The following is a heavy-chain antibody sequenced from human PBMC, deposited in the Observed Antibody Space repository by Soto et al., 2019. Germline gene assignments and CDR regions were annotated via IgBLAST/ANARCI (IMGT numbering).Heavy chain of an antibody. J-gene: IGHJ4*02. CDR3: ARDNSGWSDY. V-gene: IGHV1-3*01. CDR2: IDAGNGNT. Sequence: RRSVRQAPGQRLEWMGWIDAGNGNTVYLQKFQGRVTITWDTSASTAYMELSSLRSEDTAVYYCARDNSGWSDYWGQGTLVTGTS. D-gene: IGHD6-19*01.